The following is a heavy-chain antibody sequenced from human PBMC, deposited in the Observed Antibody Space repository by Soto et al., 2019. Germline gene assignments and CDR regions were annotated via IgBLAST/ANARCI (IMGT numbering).Heavy chain of an antibody. V-gene: IGHV1-69*02. CDR2: IISILGIA. J-gene: IGHJ4*02. CDR1: GGTFSSYT. Sequence: SVKVSCTASGGTFSSYTISWVRQAPGQGLEWMGRIISILGIANYAQKFQGRVTITADKSTSTAYMELSSLRSEDTAVYYCARSLAGYYFDYWGQGTLVTVSS. CDR3: ARSLAGYYFDY.